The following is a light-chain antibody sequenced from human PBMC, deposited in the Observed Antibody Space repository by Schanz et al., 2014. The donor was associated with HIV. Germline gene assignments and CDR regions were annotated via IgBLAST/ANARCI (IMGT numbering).Light chain of an antibody. Sequence: QSVLAQPPSASGTPGQTVTISCSGSSSNVGSNTVHWYQQLPGTAPRLLVYNNNQRPSGVPDRFSGSKSGTSASLAITGLQAEDEADYYCQSFDNSLGGVVFGGGTKLTVL. CDR3: QSFDNSLGGVV. V-gene: IGLV1-44*01. CDR2: NNN. CDR1: SSNVGSNT. J-gene: IGLJ3*02.